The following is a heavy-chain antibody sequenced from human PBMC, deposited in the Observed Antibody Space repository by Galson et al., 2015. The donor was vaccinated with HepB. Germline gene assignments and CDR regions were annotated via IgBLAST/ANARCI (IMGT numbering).Heavy chain of an antibody. CDR3: ARDQDYGGYYYGMDV. Sequence: SLRLSCAASGFTFSSYAMHWVRQAPGKGLEWVAVISYDGSNKYYADSVKGRFTISRDNSKNTLYLQMNSLRAEDTAVYYCARDQDYGGYYYGMDVWGQGTTVTVSS. CDR2: ISYDGSNK. CDR1: GFTFSSYA. D-gene: IGHD4-23*01. V-gene: IGHV3-30*04. J-gene: IGHJ6*02.